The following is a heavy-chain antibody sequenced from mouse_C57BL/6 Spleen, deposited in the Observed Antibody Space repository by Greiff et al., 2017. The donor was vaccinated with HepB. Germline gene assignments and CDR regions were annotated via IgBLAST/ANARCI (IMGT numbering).Heavy chain of an antibody. CDR3: ARMRYYYGSTDYFDY. D-gene: IGHD1-1*01. CDR1: GFTFSDYG. Sequence: EVHLVESGGGLVKPGGSLKLSCAASGFTFSDYGMHWVRQAPEKGLEWVAYISSGSSTIYYADTVKGRFTISRDNAKNTLFLQMTSLRSEDTAMYYGARMRYYYGSTDYFDYWGQGTTLTVSS. V-gene: IGHV5-17*01. J-gene: IGHJ2*01. CDR2: ISSGSSTI.